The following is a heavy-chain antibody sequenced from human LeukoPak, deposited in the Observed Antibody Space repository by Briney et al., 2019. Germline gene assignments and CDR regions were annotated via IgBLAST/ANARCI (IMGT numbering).Heavy chain of an antibody. CDR3: ARVVEMATIRWSYYFDY. CDR1: GYTFTSYG. D-gene: IGHD5-24*01. Sequence: GASVKVSCKASGYTFTSYGISWVRQAPGQGLEWMGGIIPIFGTANYAQKFQGRVTITADESTSTAYMELSSLRSEDTAVYYCARVVEMATIRWSYYFDYWGQGTLVTVSS. J-gene: IGHJ4*02. V-gene: IGHV1-69*13. CDR2: IIPIFGTA.